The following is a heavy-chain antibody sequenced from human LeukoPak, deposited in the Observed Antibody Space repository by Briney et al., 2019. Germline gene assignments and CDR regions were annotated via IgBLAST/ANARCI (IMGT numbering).Heavy chain of an antibody. D-gene: IGHD3-22*01. V-gene: IGHV1-46*01. J-gene: IGHJ4*02. CDR3: ARDVASSGYYWD. CDR1: GYTFTSYY. Sequence: ASVKVSCKASGYTFTSYYMHWVRQAPGQGLEWMGIINPSGGSASYAQKFQGRVTTTRDTSTSTVYMEVSSLRSEDTAVYYCARDVASSGYYWDWGQGTLVTVSS. CDR2: INPSGGSA.